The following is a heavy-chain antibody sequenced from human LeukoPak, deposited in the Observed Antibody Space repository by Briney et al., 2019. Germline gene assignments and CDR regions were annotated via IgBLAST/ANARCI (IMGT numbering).Heavy chain of an antibody. CDR3: ARDFGDYYGSGSYYGLFDY. CDR1: GLSVSNNN. V-gene: IGHV3-48*04. J-gene: IGHJ4*02. CDR2: ISAGSGTI. D-gene: IGHD3-10*01. Sequence: GGSLRLSCAASGLSVSNNNMHWVRQAPGGGLEWVSYISAGSGTIYSADSVKGRFTISRDNAKNSLYLQMNSLRAEDTAVYYCARDFGDYYGSGSYYGLFDYWGQGTLVTVSS.